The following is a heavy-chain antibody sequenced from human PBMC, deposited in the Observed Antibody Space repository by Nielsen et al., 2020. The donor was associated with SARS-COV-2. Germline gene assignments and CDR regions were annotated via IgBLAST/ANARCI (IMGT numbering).Heavy chain of an antibody. CDR2: INNDGSST. Sequence: GVLKISCVASGFTFSSHWMHLVRQVPGKGLLWLSRINNDGSSTSYADSVKGRFTISRDNAKNTLWLEMNSLRVDDTAVYYCVGDTGGRWGELWGQGTLVTVSS. CDR3: VGDTGGRWGEL. D-gene: IGHD2-15*01. CDR1: GFTFSSHW. J-gene: IGHJ4*02. V-gene: IGHV3-74*01.